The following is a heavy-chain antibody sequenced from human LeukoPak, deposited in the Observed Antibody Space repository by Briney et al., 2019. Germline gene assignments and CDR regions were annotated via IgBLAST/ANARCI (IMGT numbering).Heavy chain of an antibody. CDR3: VRLRRNSDRSGFYYYYDY. CDR1: GYTFSDFS. J-gene: IGHJ4*02. D-gene: IGHD3-22*01. CDR2: ISVRSNNR. Sequence: GGSLRLSCAASGYTFSDFSVKWVRQAPGEGLEWVSTISVRSNNRYFQDSESGRFSISRDDARNSLYLQMNSLRAEDTAVYYCVRLRRNSDRSGFYYYYDYWGQGALVTVSS. V-gene: IGHV3-21*01.